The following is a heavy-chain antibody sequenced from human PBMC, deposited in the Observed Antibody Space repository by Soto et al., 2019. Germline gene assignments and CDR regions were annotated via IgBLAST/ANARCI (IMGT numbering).Heavy chain of an antibody. CDR2: IWHDGSQK. CDR1: GFTFSNYG. CDR3: EGRDDPFHV. V-gene: IGHV3-33*01. J-gene: IGHJ3*01. Sequence: QVQLVESGGGVVQPGTSLRLSCEASGFTFSNYGIHWVRQAPGRGLEWVAVIWHDGSQKYLTDSVRGRFTISRDNSKNTVYLHMDSLRVEDAAVYYCEGRDDPFHVWGRGTMVTVSS.